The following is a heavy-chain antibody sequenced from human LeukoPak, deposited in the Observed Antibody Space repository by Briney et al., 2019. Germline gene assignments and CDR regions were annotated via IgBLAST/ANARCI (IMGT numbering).Heavy chain of an antibody. J-gene: IGHJ3*02. D-gene: IGHD4-17*01. CDR3: ARETRTTVTTGEAFDI. CDR2: ISSNGGST. V-gene: IGHV3-64*01. Sequence: GGSLRLSCAASGFTFSSYAMHWVRQAPGKGLEYVSAISSNGGSTYYANSVKGRFTISRDNSKNTLYLQMGGLRAEDMAVYYCARETRTTVTTGEAFDIWGQGTMVTVSS. CDR1: GFTFSSYA.